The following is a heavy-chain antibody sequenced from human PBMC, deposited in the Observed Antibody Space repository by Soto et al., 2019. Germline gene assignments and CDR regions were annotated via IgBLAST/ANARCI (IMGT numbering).Heavy chain of an antibody. CDR2: IKQDGSEK. CDR1: GLTFSSYW. CDR3: AVWDY. Sequence: EVQLVESGGGLVQPGGSLRLSCAGSGLTFSSYWMSWVRQAPGKGLEWVATIKQDGSEKYYMDSVKGRFTISRDNAKKSLYLQRNSLRAEDTAVYYCAVWDYWGQGTLVTVSS. V-gene: IGHV3-7*01. D-gene: IGHD2-21*01. J-gene: IGHJ4*02.